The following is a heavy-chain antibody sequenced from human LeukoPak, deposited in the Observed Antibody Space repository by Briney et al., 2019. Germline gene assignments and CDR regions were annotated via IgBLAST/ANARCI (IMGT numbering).Heavy chain of an antibody. CDR2: ISLSGDIA. J-gene: IGHJ1*01. Sequence: GGSLRLSCAASGFTFSSYAMNWVRQAPGKGLEWVSGISLSGDIAYYADSVKGRFTISRDNSKNTLYLQMNSLRAEDTAVYYCASSSSGFRQYFQHWGQGTLVTVSS. CDR3: ASSSSGFRQYFQH. CDR1: GFTFSSYA. V-gene: IGHV3-23*01. D-gene: IGHD6-13*01.